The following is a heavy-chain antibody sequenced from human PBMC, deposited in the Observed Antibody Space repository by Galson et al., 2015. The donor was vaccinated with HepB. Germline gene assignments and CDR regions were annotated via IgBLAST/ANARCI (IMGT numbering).Heavy chain of an antibody. V-gene: IGHV1-3*01. CDR2: INAGNGDT. CDR1: GSPFNTFA. D-gene: IGHD3-10*01. CDR3: ARLYGSTAF. Sequence: SVKVSCKASGSPFNTFAIHWLRQAPGQRPEWMGWINAGNGDTKYSQTFQGRVTITRDTSASIVYMELSSLRYEDTAVIYCARLYGSTAFWGQGTLVTVSS. J-gene: IGHJ4*02.